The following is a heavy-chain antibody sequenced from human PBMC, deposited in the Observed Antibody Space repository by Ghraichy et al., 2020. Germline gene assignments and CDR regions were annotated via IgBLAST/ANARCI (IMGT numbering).Heavy chain of an antibody. CDR3: ARDGPGGGI. Sequence: GSLRLSCAASGVTVSDNYMLWFRQAPGKGLEWVSLIYSGGGTDYADSVRGRFTISRDKSKNTLYLQMHSLRAEDTAVYYCARDGPGGGIRGQGTLVTVSS. CDR1: GVTVSDNY. CDR2: IYSGGGT. V-gene: IGHV3-53*01. J-gene: IGHJ4*02. D-gene: IGHD2-8*02.